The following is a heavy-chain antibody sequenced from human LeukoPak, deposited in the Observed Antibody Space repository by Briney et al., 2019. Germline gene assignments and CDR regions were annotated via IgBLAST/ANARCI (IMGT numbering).Heavy chain of an antibody. Sequence: GASVEVSCKASGGTFSSYAISWVRQAPGQGLEWMGGIIPIFGTANYAQKFQGRVTITADESTSTAYMELSSLRSEDTAVYYCARARPDIVVVPAANYYYYGMDVWGKGTTVTVSS. CDR3: ARARPDIVVVPAANYYYYGMDV. CDR1: GGTFSSYA. CDR2: IIPIFGTA. J-gene: IGHJ6*04. D-gene: IGHD2-2*01. V-gene: IGHV1-69*13.